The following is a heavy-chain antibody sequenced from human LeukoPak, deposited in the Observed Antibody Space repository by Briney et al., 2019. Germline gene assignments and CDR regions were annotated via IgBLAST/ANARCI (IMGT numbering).Heavy chain of an antibody. CDR1: GFTFTSYW. V-gene: IGHV3-7*01. J-gene: IGHJ4*02. Sequence: GGSLRLSCAASGFTFTSYWMSWFRQPPGKGLEWVANIKQDGSEKHYVDSVKGRFTISRDNAKNSLYLQMNSLRAEDTAVYYCARERGSGSLDYWGQGTLVTVSS. CDR3: ARERGSGSLDY. D-gene: IGHD1-26*01. CDR2: IKQDGSEK.